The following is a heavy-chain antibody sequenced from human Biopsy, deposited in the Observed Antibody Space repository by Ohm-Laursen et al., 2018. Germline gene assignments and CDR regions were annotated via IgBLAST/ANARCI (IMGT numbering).Heavy chain of an antibody. CDR1: GFSVNDNY. CDR2: IYGDGRT. CDR3: ARGGIVSVHSYGRMGLFYFDS. V-gene: IGHV3-53*01. Sequence: GSLRLSYAASGFSVNDNYMSWVRQAPGKGLEWVSFIYGDGRTFYAGSVKDRFTLSRDTSNNLMFLQMDSLRADDTAVYYCARGGIVSVHSYGRMGLFYFDSWGQGILVTVAS. J-gene: IGHJ4*02. D-gene: IGHD5-18*01.